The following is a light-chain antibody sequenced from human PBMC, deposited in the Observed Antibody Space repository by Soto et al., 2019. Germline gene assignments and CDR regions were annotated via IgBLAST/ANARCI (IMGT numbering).Light chain of an antibody. V-gene: IGKV3-15*01. CDR2: GAS. Sequence: EIVMTQSPATLSVSPGERATLSCRASQSVSSNLAWYQQKPGQAPRLLIYGASTRATGIPARFSGSGSGTLFTLTISRLPYDDFADYYHQHNNNCLRTFGQGTKVEIK. CDR1: QSVSSN. CDR3: QHNNNCLRT. J-gene: IGKJ1*01.